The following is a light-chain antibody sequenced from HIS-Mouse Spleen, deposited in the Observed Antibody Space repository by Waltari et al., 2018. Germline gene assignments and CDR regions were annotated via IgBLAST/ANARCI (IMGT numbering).Light chain of an antibody. Sequence: TAMTQSPLSLPVTPGAPASISCRSSQSLLHSNGYNSVDWYLQKPGQSPQLLIYLGSNRASGVPDRFSGSGSGTDFTLKISRVEAEDVGVYYCMQALQTPFTFGPGTKVDIK. CDR1: QSLLHSNGYNS. V-gene: IGKV2-28*01. CDR3: MQALQTPFT. J-gene: IGKJ3*01. CDR2: LGS.